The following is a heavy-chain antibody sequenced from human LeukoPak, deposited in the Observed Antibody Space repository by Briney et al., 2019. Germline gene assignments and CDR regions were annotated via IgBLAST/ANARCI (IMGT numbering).Heavy chain of an antibody. D-gene: IGHD3-10*01. CDR2: ISDGGGRT. CDR3: AKRGVVIRVILVGFHREAYYFDS. Sequence: PGGSPRLSCAVSGITLSNYGMSWVRQAPGKGLEWVAGISDGGGRTNYADSVKGRFTISRENSKNTLYLQMNSLRAEDTAVYFCAKRGVVIRVILVGFHREAYYFDSWGQGALVTVSS. V-gene: IGHV3-23*01. J-gene: IGHJ4*02. CDR1: GITLSNYG.